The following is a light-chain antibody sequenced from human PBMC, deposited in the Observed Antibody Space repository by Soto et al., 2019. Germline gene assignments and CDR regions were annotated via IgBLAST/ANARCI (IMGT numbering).Light chain of an antibody. Sequence: DIVLTQSPGTLSLSPGERATLSCRASQSVSSNYLAWYQQKPGQAPRLLIYGASTRATGVPDRFSGSGSVTDFTLTISRLEPEDFAVYHCQQYGSLSWTFGQGTKVDIK. J-gene: IGKJ1*01. CDR2: GAS. CDR1: QSVSSNY. CDR3: QQYGSLSWT. V-gene: IGKV3-20*01.